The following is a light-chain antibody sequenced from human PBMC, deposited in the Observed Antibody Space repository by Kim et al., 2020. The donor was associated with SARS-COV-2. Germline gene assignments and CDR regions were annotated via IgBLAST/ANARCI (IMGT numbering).Light chain of an antibody. Sequence: QSALTQPASVSASPGQSITISCTGTSSDVGGYNYVSWYQQHPGKAPKLMIYEVSNRPSGVSNRFSGSESGNTASLTISGLQAEDEADYYCSSYTSSSTLAYVFGTGTKVTVL. CDR2: EVS. CDR3: SSYTSSSTLAYV. V-gene: IGLV2-14*01. CDR1: SSDVGGYNY. J-gene: IGLJ1*01.